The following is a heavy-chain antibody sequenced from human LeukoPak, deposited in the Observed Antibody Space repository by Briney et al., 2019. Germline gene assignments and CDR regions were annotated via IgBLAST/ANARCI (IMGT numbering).Heavy chain of an antibody. CDR3: ARAGEYDFWSGYQTVWYFDL. D-gene: IGHD3-3*01. CDR2: IIPIFGTA. CDR1: GGTFSSYA. J-gene: IGHJ2*01. Sequence: GASVKVSCKASGGTFSSYAISWVRQAPGQGLEWMGGIIPIFGTANYAQKFQGRVTITADESTSTAYMELSSLRSEDTAVYYCARAGEYDFWSGYQTVWYFDLWGRGTLVTVSS. V-gene: IGHV1-69*13.